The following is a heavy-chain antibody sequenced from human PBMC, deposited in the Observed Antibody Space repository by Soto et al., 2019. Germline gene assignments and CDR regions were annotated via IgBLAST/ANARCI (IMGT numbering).Heavy chain of an antibody. CDR1: GYSLSSGYY. J-gene: IGHJ6*02. D-gene: IGHD4-17*01. V-gene: IGHV4-38-2*01. CDR3: ARMGDYGDYVFYYYYGMDV. Sequence: PSQSLSLTCAVSGYSLSSGYYGGWIRQTPGKGLEWIGSIYHSGSTYYNPTLKSRVTISVDTSKNQFSLKLSSVTAADTAVYYCARMGDYGDYVFYYYYGMDVWGQGTTVTVSS. CDR2: IYHSGST.